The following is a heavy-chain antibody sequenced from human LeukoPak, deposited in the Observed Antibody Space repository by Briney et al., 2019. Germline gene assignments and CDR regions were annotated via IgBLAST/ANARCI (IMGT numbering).Heavy chain of an antibody. Sequence: GGSLRLSCAASGFTFNNYAMTWVRQAPGKGLEWVSTISGSGDNTYYADSLKARFTISRDNSKNTLYLQLNSLRTEDTAIYYCASARRGDDYGDSRPRGNFDYWGQGTLVTVSS. D-gene: IGHD4-17*01. V-gene: IGHV3-23*01. CDR3: ASARRGDDYGDSRPRGNFDY. J-gene: IGHJ4*02. CDR2: ISGSGDNT. CDR1: GFTFNNYA.